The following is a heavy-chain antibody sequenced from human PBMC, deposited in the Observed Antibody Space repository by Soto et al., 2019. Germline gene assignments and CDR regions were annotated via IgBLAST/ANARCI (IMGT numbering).Heavy chain of an antibody. D-gene: IGHD3-16*02. CDR2: INHRGST. CDR3: ARGYRRNFDY. CDR1: GGSFSGYY. J-gene: IGHJ4*02. Sequence: PSQTLSLTCAVYGGSFSGYYWDWIRQPPGKGLEWIGEINHRGSTNYNPSLKSRVTISVDTSKNQFSLKLSSVTAADTAVYYCARGYRRNFDYWGQGTLVTVSS. V-gene: IGHV4-34*01.